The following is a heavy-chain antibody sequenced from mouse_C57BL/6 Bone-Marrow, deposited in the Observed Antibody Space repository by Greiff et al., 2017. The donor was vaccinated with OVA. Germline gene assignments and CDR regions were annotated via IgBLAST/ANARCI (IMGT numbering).Heavy chain of an antibody. J-gene: IGHJ1*03. D-gene: IGHD1-1*01. V-gene: IGHV5-4*01. Sequence: EVQVVESGGGLVKPGGSLKLSCAASGFTFSSYAMSWVRQTPEKRLEWVATISDGGSYTYYPDNVKGRFTISRDNAKNNLYLQMSHLKSEDTAMYYCASRLYYGSSHSYWYFDVWGTGTTVTVSS. CDR3: ASRLYYGSSHSYWYFDV. CDR2: ISDGGSYT. CDR1: GFTFSSYA.